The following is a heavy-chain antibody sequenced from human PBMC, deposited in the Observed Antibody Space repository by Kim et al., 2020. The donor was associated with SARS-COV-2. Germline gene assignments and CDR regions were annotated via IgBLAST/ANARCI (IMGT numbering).Heavy chain of an antibody. CDR2: INPNSGGT. Sequence: ASVKVSCKASGYTFTGYYMHWVRQAPGQGLEWMGRINPNSGGTNYAQKFQGRVTMTRDTSISTAYMELSRLRSDDTAVYYCARDSYGSGTNPGLFDYWGQGTLVTVSS. CDR1: GYTFTGYY. D-gene: IGHD3-10*01. V-gene: IGHV1-2*06. J-gene: IGHJ4*02. CDR3: ARDSYGSGTNPGLFDY.